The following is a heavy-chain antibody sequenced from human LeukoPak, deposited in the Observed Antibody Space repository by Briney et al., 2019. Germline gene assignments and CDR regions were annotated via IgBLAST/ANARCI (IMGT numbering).Heavy chain of an antibody. J-gene: IGHJ4*02. CDR3: ARSGEWLDFDY. CDR1: GGSISSGSYY. Sequence: SQTLSLTCTVSGGSISSGSYYWSWIRQPAGKGLEWIGRIYTSGSTNYNPSLKRRVTISVDTSKNQFSLKLSPVTAADTAVYYCARSGEWLDFDYWGQGTLVTVSS. V-gene: IGHV4-61*02. CDR2: IYTSGST. D-gene: IGHD6-19*01.